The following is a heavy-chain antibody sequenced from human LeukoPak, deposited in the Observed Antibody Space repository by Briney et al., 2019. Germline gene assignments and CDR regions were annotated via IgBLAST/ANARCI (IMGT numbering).Heavy chain of an antibody. Sequence: GGSLRLSCAASGFTFSSYWMHWVRQAPGKGLVWVSRINSDGSSTSYADSVKGRFTISRDNAKNTLYLQMNSLRAEDTAVYYCAREQSGYDSAYYYYYYMDVWGKGTTVTVSS. CDR1: GFTFSSYW. CDR2: INSDGSST. V-gene: IGHV3-74*01. CDR3: AREQSGYDSAYYYYYYMDV. D-gene: IGHD5-12*01. J-gene: IGHJ6*03.